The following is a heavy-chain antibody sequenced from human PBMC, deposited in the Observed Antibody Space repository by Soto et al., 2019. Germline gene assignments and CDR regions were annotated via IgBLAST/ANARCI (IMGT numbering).Heavy chain of an antibody. CDR1: GGTFSSYA. Sequence: ASVKVSCKASGGTFSSYAISWVRQAPGQGLEWMGGIIPIFGTANYAQKFRGRVTITADESTSTAYMELSSLRSEDTAMYYCARRNFYTLMDHDAFDIWGQGTMVTVSS. CDR2: IIPIFGTA. CDR3: ARRNFYTLMDHDAFDI. D-gene: IGHD2-2*02. V-gene: IGHV1-69*13. J-gene: IGHJ3*02.